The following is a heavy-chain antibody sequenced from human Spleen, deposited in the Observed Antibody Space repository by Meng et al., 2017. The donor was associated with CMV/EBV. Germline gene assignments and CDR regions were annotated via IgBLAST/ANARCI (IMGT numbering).Heavy chain of an antibody. V-gene: IGHV3-66*02. J-gene: IGHJ5*01. D-gene: IGHD4-11*01. CDR2: IYSGGST. Sequence: CADSGFTVSSNYMTWVRQAPGKGLEWLSVIYSGGSTYYADSLKGRFTISRDSSKNTLYLQMHSLTAEDTAVYYCARELMTTVNGWFDSWGQGTLVTVSS. CDR1: GFTVSSNY. CDR3: ARELMTTVNGWFDS.